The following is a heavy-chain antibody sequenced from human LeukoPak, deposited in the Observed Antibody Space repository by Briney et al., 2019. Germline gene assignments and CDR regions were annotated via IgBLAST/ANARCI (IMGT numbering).Heavy chain of an antibody. CDR3: AQIGYYDSSGYGWYFDY. CDR1: GFSLSTSGVG. CDR2: IYWDDDK. J-gene: IGHJ4*02. Sequence: ESGPTLVNPTQTLTLTCTFSGFSLSTSGVGVGWIRQPPGKALEWLALIYWDDDKRYSPSLKSRLTITKDTSKNQVVLTMTNMDPVDTATYYCAQIGYYDSSGYGWYFDYWGQGTLVTVSS. D-gene: IGHD3-22*01. V-gene: IGHV2-5*02.